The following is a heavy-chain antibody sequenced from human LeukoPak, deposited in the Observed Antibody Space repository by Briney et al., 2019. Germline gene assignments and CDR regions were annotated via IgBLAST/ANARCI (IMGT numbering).Heavy chain of an antibody. CDR1: GSSGTTNY. Sequence: QPGGSLRLSCAASGSSGTTNYMSWVRQAPGKGLEFVSIVYGGDTTVYADSVKGRFTISRDTSKNTLLLQMSSLTVEDTAVYYCTTFVALRAFGVWGQGTMVTVS. CDR2: VYGGDTT. CDR3: TTFVALRAFGV. V-gene: IGHV3-66*01. D-gene: IGHD3-10*02. J-gene: IGHJ3*01.